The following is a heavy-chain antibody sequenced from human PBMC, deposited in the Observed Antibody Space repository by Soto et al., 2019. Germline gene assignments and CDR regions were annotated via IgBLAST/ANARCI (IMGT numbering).Heavy chain of an antibody. V-gene: IGHV1-24*01. CDR1: GYTLTELS. CDR2: FDPEDGET. Sequence: ASVKVSCKVSGYTLTELSMHWVRQAPGKGLEWMGGFDPEDGETIYAQKFQGRVTMTEDTSTDTAYMELSSLRSEDTAVYYCATDRFGGSGNWFDPWGQGTRVTVSS. CDR3: ATDRFGGSGNWFDP. J-gene: IGHJ5*02. D-gene: IGHD2-15*01.